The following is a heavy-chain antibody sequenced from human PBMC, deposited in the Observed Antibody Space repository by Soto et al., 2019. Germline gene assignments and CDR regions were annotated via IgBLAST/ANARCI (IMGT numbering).Heavy chain of an antibody. D-gene: IGHD2-8*02. V-gene: IGHV4-59*01. CDR1: GGSISSYY. CDR3: ARGGGVYYFDY. J-gene: IGHJ4*02. Sequence: PSETLSLSCTVSGGSISSYYWSRVRQPPGKGLEWIGYIYYSGITDYNPSLKSRVTISVDTSKSQFSLKLSSVTAADTAVYYCARGGGVYYFDYWGQGTLVTVSS. CDR2: IYYSGIT.